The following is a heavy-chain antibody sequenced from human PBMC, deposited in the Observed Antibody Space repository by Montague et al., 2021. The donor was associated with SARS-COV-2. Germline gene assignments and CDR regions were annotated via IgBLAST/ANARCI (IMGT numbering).Heavy chain of an antibody. Sequence: NDYAVSVKSRITINPDTSKNQFSLQLNSVTPEDTAVYYCARGLWFGELLSLYYCYGMDVWGQGTTVTVSS. CDR2: N. CDR3: ARGLWFGELLSLYYCYGMDV. D-gene: IGHD3-10*01. J-gene: IGHJ6*02. V-gene: IGHV6-1*01.